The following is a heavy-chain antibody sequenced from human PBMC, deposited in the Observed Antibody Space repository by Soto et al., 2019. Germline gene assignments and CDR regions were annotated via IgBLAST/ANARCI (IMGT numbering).Heavy chain of an antibody. CDR3: ARDDDIWDDNELDC. CDR1: GFLFSRFG. CDR2: IVSDGGKT. J-gene: IGHJ4*02. D-gene: IGHD1-1*01. Sequence: QVQLVESGGAVVQPGTSLRLSCAASGFLFSRFGMHWVRQAPGKGLEWVAVIVSDGGKTGYADSVRGRFTISRDNSRNTLFLEMSSLRVEDTAMYYGARDDDIWDDNELDCGGQGTLVTVSS. V-gene: IGHV3-33*02.